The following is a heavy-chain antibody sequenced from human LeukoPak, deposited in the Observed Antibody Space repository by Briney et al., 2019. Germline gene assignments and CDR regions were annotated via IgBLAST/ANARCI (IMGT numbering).Heavy chain of an antibody. D-gene: IGHD3-16*02. CDR3: ARLSYDYVWGSYRYDAYFDY. V-gene: IGHV4-38-2*01. Sequence: SETLSLTCAVSGYSISSGYYWGWIRQPPGKGLEWIRSIYHSGSTYYNPSLKSRVTISVDTSKNQFSLKLSSVTAADTAVYYCARLSYDYVWGSYRYDAYFDYWGQGTLVTVSS. CDR2: IYHSGST. CDR1: GYSISSGYY. J-gene: IGHJ4*02.